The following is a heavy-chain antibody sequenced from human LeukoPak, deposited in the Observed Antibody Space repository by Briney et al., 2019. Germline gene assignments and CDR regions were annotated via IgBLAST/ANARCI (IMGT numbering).Heavy chain of an antibody. J-gene: IGHJ6*03. V-gene: IGHV4-59*01. D-gene: IGHD3-3*01. Sequence: PSETLSLTCTVSGGSISDYYWNWIRQPPGKGLEWIGYIYYSGSTTYNPSLKSRVTMSVDTAKNQFSLKLRSVTAADTAVYYCARGDFCSKSNCYLRPIDVWGKGTTVTVSS. CDR3: ARGDFCSKSNCYLRPIDV. CDR1: GGSISDYY. CDR2: IYYSGST.